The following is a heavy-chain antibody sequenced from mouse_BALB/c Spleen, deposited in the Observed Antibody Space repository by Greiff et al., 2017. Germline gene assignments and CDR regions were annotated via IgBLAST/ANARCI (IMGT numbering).Heavy chain of an antibody. V-gene: IGHV3-8*02. J-gene: IGHJ1*01. CDR2: ISYSGST. CDR1: GDSITSGY. CDR3: ARYYGYDYWYFDV. Sequence: DVKLQESGPSLVKPSQTLSLTCSVTGDSITSGYWNWIRKFPGNKLEYMGYISYSGSTYYNPSLKSRISIPRDTSKNQYYLQLNSVTTEDTATYYCARYYGYDYWYFDVWGAGTTVTVSS. D-gene: IGHD2-2*01.